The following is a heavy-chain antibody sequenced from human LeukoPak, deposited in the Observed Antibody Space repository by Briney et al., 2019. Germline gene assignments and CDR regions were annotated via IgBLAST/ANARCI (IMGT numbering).Heavy chain of an antibody. CDR1: GYTFTSYD. V-gene: IGHV1-8*01. D-gene: IGHD5-12*01. CDR2: MNPNSGNT. Sequence: GASVKVSCKASGYTFTSYDINWVRQATGQGLEWMRWMNPNSGNTGYAQKFQGRATMTRNTSISTAYMELSSLRSEDTAVYYCATRRSGYDSSVNYWGQGTLVTVSS. CDR3: ATRRSGYDSSVNY. J-gene: IGHJ4*02.